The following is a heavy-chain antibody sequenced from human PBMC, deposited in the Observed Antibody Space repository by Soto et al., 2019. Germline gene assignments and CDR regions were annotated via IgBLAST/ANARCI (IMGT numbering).Heavy chain of an antibody. D-gene: IGHD3-3*01. CDR2: ISAYNGNT. V-gene: IGHV1-18*04. Sequence: ASVKVSCKXSGYTFTSYGISWVRQAPGQGLEWMGWISAYNGNTNYTQKLQGRVTMTTDTSTSTAYMELRSLRSDDTAVYYCARSTYDFWSGYPTYGVDVWGQGTTVTVSS. CDR1: GYTFTSYG. J-gene: IGHJ6*02. CDR3: ARSTYDFWSGYPTYGVDV.